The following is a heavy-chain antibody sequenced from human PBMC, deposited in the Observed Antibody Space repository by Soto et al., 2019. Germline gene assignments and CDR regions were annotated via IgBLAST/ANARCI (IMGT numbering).Heavy chain of an antibody. V-gene: IGHV1-69*01. CDR2: IIPIFGTA. D-gene: IGHD1-26*01. CDR1: GGTFSSYA. J-gene: IGHJ3*02. Sequence: QVQLVQSGAEVKKPGSSVKVSCKASGGTFSSYAISWVRQAPGQGLEWMGGIIPIFGTANYAQKFQGRVTITADESTSTAYMELSSLRSEDTAVYYCARDRGGGSHRLYAFDIWGQGTMVTVSS. CDR3: ARDRGGGSHRLYAFDI.